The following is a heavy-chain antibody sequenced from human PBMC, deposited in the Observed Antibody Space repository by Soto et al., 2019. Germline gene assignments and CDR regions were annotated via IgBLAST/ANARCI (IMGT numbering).Heavy chain of an antibody. V-gene: IGHV4-34*01. J-gene: IGHJ5*02. CDR3: ARGLRYYDFLTGYSRGGWFDP. CDR1: GGSFSGYY. CDR2: INHSGST. Sequence: SETLSLTGAVYGGSFSGYYWTWIRQPPGKGLEWIGEINHSGSTNSNPSLKSRVTISVDTSKNQFSLKLSSVTAADTAVYYCARGLRYYDFLTGYSRGGWFDPWGQGTLVTVSS. D-gene: IGHD3-9*01.